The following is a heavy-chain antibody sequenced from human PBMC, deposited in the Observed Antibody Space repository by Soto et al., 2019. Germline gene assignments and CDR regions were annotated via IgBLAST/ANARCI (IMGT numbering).Heavy chain of an antibody. V-gene: IGHV4-59*08. Sequence: SETLSLTCTVSGGSISSYYWSWIRQPPGKGLEWIGYIYYSGSTNYNPSLKSRVTISVDTSKNQFSLKLSSVTAADTAVYYCARQLVPLYYYYYMDVWGKGTTVTVSS. J-gene: IGHJ6*03. CDR1: GGSISSYY. CDR2: IYYSGST. CDR3: ARQLVPLYYYYYMDV. D-gene: IGHD6-6*01.